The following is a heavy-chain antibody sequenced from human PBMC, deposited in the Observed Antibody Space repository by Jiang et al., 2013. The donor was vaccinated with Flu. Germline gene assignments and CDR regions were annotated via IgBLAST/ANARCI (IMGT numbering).Heavy chain of an antibody. D-gene: IGHD3-22*01. J-gene: IGHJ6*02. CDR2: IWYDGNDK. CDR3: ATNYYDSSGYYYDYYGMDV. Sequence: GKGRGVVAIIWYDGNDKYYADSVKGRFTISRDNSKNTLYLQMNSLRADDTAVYYCATNYYDSSGYYYDYYGMDVWGQGTTVTVSS. V-gene: IGHV3-33*01.